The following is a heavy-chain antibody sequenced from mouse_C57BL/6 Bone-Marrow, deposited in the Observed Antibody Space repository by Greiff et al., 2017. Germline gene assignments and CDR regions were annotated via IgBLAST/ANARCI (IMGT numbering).Heavy chain of an antibody. D-gene: IGHD2-4*01. J-gene: IGHJ4*01. V-gene: IGHV1-39*01. CDR2: INPNYGTP. CDR1: GYSFTDYN. Sequence: EVKLMESGPELVKPGASVKISCKASGYSFTDYNMNWVKQSNGKSLEWIGVINPNYGTPSSNQKFQGKATLTVDQSSSTAYMQLNSLTSEDSAVYYCASGYDYDYAMDYWGQGTSVTVSS. CDR3: ASGYDYDYAMDY.